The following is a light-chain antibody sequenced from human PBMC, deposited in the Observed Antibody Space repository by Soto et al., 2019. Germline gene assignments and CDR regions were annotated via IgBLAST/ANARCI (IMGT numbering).Light chain of an antibody. V-gene: IGKV1-12*01. Sequence: DIQMTQSPSTVSASVGDRVTITCRASQNIISWLAWYQQQPGRAPKLLIYAASISQSGVPSRFSGSGSGTDFTLTINSLPPEDFATYYCQQAYGFPVTFGQGTRLEIK. CDR3: QQAYGFPVT. CDR1: QNIISW. J-gene: IGKJ5*01. CDR2: AAS.